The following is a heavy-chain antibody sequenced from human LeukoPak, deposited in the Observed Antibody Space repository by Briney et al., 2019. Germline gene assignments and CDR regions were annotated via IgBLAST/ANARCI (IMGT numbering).Heavy chain of an antibody. V-gene: IGHV1-24*01. D-gene: IGHD3-22*01. CDR2: FDTEDGET. CDR1: GYTLTELS. CDR3: ATLDYDSSRYYYDY. Sequence: ASVKVSCKVSGYTLTELSMHWVRQAPGKGLEWMGGFDTEDGETIYAQKFQGRVTMTEDTSTDTAYMELSSLRSEDTAVYYCATLDYDSSRYYYDYWGQGTLVTVSS. J-gene: IGHJ4*02.